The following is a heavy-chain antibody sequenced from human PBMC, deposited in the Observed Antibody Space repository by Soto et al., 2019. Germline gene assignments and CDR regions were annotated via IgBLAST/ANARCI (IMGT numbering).Heavy chain of an antibody. CDR1: GGSISSYY. J-gene: IGHJ6*02. CDR3: ARDGDGRMTTNPYYYYGMDV. D-gene: IGHD2-21*02. V-gene: IGHV4-4*07. Sequence: SETLSLTCTVSGGSISSYYWSWIRQPAGKGLEWIGRIYTSGSTNYNPSLKSRVTMSVDTSKNQFSLKLSSVTAADTAVYYCARDGDGRMTTNPYYYYGMDVWGPGITVTVSS. CDR2: IYTSGST.